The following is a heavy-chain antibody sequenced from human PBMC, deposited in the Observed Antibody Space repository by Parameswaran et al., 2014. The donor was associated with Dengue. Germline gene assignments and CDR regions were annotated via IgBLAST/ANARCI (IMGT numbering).Heavy chain of an antibody. V-gene: IGHV3-23*01. CDR3: AKDPEVAVAGSFDY. D-gene: IGHD6-19*01. Sequence: RWIRQPPGKGLEWVSAISGSGGSTYYADSVKGRFTISRDNSKNTLYLQMNSLRAEDTAVYYCAKDPEVAVAGSFDYWGQGTLVTVSS. J-gene: IGHJ4*02. CDR2: ISGSGGST.